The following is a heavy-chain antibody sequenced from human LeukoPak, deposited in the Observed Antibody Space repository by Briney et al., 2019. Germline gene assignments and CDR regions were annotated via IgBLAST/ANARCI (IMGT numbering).Heavy chain of an antibody. V-gene: IGHV3-23*01. J-gene: IGHJ4*02. CDR1: GFTFSSYA. CDR2: ISASGGDT. Sequence: GGSLRRSCADSGFTFSSYAMSWVRQAPGKGLEWVSLISASGGDTHYADSVKGRFTISRDNSKNTLSLQMNSLRAEDTAVYYCAKDLDSSGSHYVVENWGQGTLVTVSS. D-gene: IGHD3-22*01. CDR3: AKDLDSSGSHYVVEN.